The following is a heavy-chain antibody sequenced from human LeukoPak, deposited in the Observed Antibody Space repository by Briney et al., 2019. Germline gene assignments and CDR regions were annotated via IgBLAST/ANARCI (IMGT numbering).Heavy chain of an antibody. Sequence: PGRSLRLSCAASGFTFSSYAMHWVRQAPGKGLEWVASIKQDGGENSYVDSVKGRFIISRDNVKNSLYLQMNSLRVEDTAVYYCAGDTTTPIGYWGQGTVVTVSS. CDR1: GFTFSSYA. CDR3: AGDTTTPIGY. J-gene: IGHJ4*02. CDR2: IKQDGGEN. V-gene: IGHV3-7*04. D-gene: IGHD1-1*01.